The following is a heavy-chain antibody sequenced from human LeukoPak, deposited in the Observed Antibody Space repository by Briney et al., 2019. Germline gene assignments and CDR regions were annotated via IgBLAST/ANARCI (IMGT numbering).Heavy chain of an antibody. CDR1: AFTFSSYW. D-gene: IGHD3-3*01. CDR3: ARDLEPLYYDFWSGPVDY. V-gene: IGHV3-7*01. J-gene: IGHJ4*02. CDR2: IKQDGSEK. Sequence: PGGSLRLSCAASAFTFSSYWMSWVRQAPGKGLEWVANIKQDGSEKYYVDSVKGRFTISRDNAKNSLYLQMNSLRAEDTAVYYCARDLEPLYYDFWSGPVDYWGQGTLVTVSS.